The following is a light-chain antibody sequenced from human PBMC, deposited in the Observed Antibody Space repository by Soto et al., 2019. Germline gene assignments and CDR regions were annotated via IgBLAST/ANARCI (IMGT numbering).Light chain of an antibody. J-gene: IGKJ1*01. CDR3: QQSYRSPPT. CDR1: QGIANY. CDR2: AAS. Sequence: DIQMTQSPSSLSASVGDRVTITCRASQGIANYLAWYQQKPGKVPKLLIYAASTLEPGVPSRFSGSGFGTDFTLTINSLQPEDSATYYCQQSYRSPPTVGQGTKVDIK. V-gene: IGKV1-27*01.